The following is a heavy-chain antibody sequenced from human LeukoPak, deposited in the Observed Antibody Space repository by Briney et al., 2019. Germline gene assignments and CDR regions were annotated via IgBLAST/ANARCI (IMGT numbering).Heavy chain of an antibody. J-gene: IGHJ4*02. D-gene: IGHD1-1*01. CDR2: IVVGSGNT. CDR1: GFTFTSSA. V-gene: IGHV1-58*02. CDR3: AAPGTTGTMALDY. Sequence: SVKASCKASGFTFTSSAMQWVRQARGQRLEWIGWIVVGSGNTNYAQKFQERVTITRDMSTSTAYMELSSLRSEDTAVYYCAAPGTTGTMALDYWGQGTLVTVSS.